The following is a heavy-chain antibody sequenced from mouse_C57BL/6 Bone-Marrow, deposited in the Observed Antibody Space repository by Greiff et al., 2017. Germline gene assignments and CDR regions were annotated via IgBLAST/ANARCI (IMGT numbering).Heavy chain of an antibody. J-gene: IGHJ3*01. Sequence: VQLVQSGAELVMPGASVKLSCKASGYTFTSYWMHWVKQRPGQGLEWIGEIDPSDSYTNYNQKFTGKSTLTVDKSSSTASMQLSSLTSEDSAVYYCANLLAYRGRGTLLTVSA. CDR1: GYTFTSYW. CDR3: ANLLAY. V-gene: IGHV1-69*01. CDR2: IDPSDSYT.